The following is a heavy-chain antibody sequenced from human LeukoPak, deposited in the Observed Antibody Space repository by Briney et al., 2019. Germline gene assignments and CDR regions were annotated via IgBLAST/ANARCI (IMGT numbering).Heavy chain of an antibody. J-gene: IGHJ4*02. CDR1: GGSISSGGYY. CDR2: IYYSGST. V-gene: IGHV4-31*03. Sequence: PSQTLSLTCTVSGGSISSGGYYWSWIRQHPGKGLKWIGYIYYSGSTYYNPSLKSRVTISVDTSKNQFSLKLSSVTAADTAVYYCARVNTTPVQLERQYFDYWGQGTLVTVSS. D-gene: IGHD1-1*01. CDR3: ARVNTTPVQLERQYFDY.